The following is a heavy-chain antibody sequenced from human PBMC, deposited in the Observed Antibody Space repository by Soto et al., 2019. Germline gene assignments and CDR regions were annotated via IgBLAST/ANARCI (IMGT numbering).Heavy chain of an antibody. D-gene: IGHD3-16*02. CDR1: GFTFSSYA. CDR3: AGNTLRLGELSPGAGMDV. Sequence: GGSLRLSCAASGFTFSSYAMHWVRQAPGKGLEWVAVISYDGSNKYYADSVKGRFTISRDNSKNTLYLQMNSLRAEDTAVYYCAGNTLRLGELSPGAGMDVWGQGTTVTVSS. V-gene: IGHV3-30-3*01. CDR2: ISYDGSNK. J-gene: IGHJ6*02.